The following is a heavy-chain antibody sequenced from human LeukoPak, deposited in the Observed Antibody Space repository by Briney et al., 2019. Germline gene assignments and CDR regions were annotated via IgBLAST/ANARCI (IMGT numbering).Heavy chain of an antibody. Sequence: SETLSLTCAVSGSSISSDYYRGWIRPPPGKGLEWIGSISHGGSTYYSPSLKSRLTISVDTSKNQFYLNLSSVTAADTAVYYCAGAPYNFWSTYLDYWGQGTLVTVSS. CDR1: GSSISSDYY. V-gene: IGHV4-38-2*01. CDR2: ISHGGST. D-gene: IGHD3-3*01. CDR3: AGAPYNFWSTYLDY. J-gene: IGHJ4*02.